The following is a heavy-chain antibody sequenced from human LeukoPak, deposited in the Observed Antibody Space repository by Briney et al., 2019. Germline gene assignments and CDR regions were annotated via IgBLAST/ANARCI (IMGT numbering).Heavy chain of an antibody. CDR3: AREGMYYYGSGSYYPDY. V-gene: IGHV4-59*12. CDR2: IYYGGST. D-gene: IGHD3-10*01. CDR1: GGSISSYY. Sequence: PSETLSLTCTVSGGSISSYYWSWIRQPPGKGLEWIGSIYYGGSTYYNPSLKSRVTISVDTSKNQFSLMVSSVTVADTGVYYCAREGMYYYGSGSYYPDYWGQGTLVTVSS. J-gene: IGHJ4*02.